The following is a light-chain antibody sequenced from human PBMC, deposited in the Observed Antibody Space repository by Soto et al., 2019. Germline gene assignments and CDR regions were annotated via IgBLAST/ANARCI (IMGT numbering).Light chain of an antibody. Sequence: QTVVTQEPSFSVSPGGTVTLTCGLSSGSVSTSYYPSWYQQTPGQAPRTLIYSTNTRSSGVPDRFSGSILGNKAALTITGAQANDESHYYCVLSLGSGLVVFGGGTKLTVL. CDR1: SGSVSTSYY. CDR3: VLSLGSGLVV. J-gene: IGLJ2*01. V-gene: IGLV8-61*01. CDR2: STN.